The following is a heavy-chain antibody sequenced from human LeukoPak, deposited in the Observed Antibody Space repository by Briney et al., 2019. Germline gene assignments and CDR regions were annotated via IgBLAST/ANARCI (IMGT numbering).Heavy chain of an antibody. J-gene: IGHJ4*02. Sequence: EGSLRLSCAASGFTFSSYAMSWVRQAPGKGLEWVSSISSSSSYIYYADSVKGRFTISRDNAKNSLYLQMNSLRAEDTAVYYCARDDYYGSGSYIDYWGQGTLVTVSA. D-gene: IGHD3-10*01. CDR3: ARDDYYGSGSYIDY. CDR2: ISSSSSYI. V-gene: IGHV3-21*01. CDR1: GFTFSSYA.